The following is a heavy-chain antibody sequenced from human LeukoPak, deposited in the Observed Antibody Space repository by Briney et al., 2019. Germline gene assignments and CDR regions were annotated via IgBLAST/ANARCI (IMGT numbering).Heavy chain of an antibody. J-gene: IGHJ4*02. Sequence: PGGSLRLSCAPSGFTPTRNWMSWVRQAPGKGLEWVANIRPDVSGTYYVDSVKGRFTISRDDAKTSLYLQMNSLTAEDTAVYFCARDHPAPGQFFDYWGQGTLVTVSS. V-gene: IGHV3-7*04. CDR1: GFTPTRNW. D-gene: IGHD6-13*01. CDR2: IRPDVSGT. CDR3: ARDHPAPGQFFDY.